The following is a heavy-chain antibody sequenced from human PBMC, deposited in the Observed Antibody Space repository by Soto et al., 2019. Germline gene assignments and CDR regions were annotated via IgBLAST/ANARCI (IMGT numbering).Heavy chain of an antibody. Sequence: GGSLRLSCAASGFTFSSYSMNWVRQAPGKGLEWVSYISSSSSTIYYADSVKGRFTISRDNAKNSLYLQMNSLRAEDTAVYYCAREDQSGIDYYYYMDVWGKGTTVTVSS. V-gene: IGHV3-48*01. CDR1: GFTFSSYS. CDR3: AREDQSGIDYYYYMDV. CDR2: ISSSSSTI. D-gene: IGHD2-2*01. J-gene: IGHJ6*03.